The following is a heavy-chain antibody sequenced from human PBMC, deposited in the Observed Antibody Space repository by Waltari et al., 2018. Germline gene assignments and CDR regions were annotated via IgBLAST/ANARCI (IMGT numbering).Heavy chain of an antibody. CDR2: ISSSGRTI. V-gene: IGHV3-48*03. CDR1: GFTFSVYE. CDR3: ARDLSTWTRFDY. D-gene: IGHD3-3*02. Sequence: EVQLVESGGGLVQPGGSLRLSCSASGFTFSVYEMNWVRQAPGKGLEWGAYISSSGRTIYYADSVKGRFTVSRDNAKKSLYLQMNSLRAEDTAVYYCARDLSTWTRFDYWGQGTLVTVSS. J-gene: IGHJ4*02.